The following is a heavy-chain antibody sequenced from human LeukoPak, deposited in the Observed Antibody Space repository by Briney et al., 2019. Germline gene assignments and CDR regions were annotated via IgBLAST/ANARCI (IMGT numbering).Heavy chain of an antibody. CDR2: ISSSGSTI. D-gene: IGHD4-17*01. CDR1: EFTFSSYE. CDR3: ARDYGDYEPGRHHYYYYYMDV. Sequence: GGSLRLSRAASEFTFSSYEMNWVRQAPGKGLEWVSYISSSGSTILYADSVKGRFSISRDNAKNSLFLQMNSLRAEDTAVYYCARDYGDYEPGRHHYYYYYMDVWGKGTTVTVSS. V-gene: IGHV3-48*03. J-gene: IGHJ6*03.